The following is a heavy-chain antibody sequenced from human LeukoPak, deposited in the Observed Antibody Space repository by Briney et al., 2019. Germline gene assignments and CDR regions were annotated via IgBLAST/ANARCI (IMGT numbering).Heavy chain of an antibody. CDR2: IYPGDSDT. CDR1: GYSFTTYW. D-gene: IGHD6-19*01. CDR3: ARHYSSGWDGGAYYFDY. Sequence: GESLKISCKVSGYSFTTYWIGWVRQMPGKGLEWMGIIYPGDSDTRYSPSFQGQVTISADKSISTAYLQWSSLKASDTAMYYCARHYSSGWDGGAYYFDYWGQGTLVTVSS. J-gene: IGHJ4*02. V-gene: IGHV5-51*01.